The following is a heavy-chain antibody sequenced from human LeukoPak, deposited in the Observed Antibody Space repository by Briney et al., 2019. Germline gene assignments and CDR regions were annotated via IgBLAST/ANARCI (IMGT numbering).Heavy chain of an antibody. D-gene: IGHD3-10*01. V-gene: IGHV4-34*01. Sequence: KPSETLSLTCAVYGGSFSGYYWSWIRQPPGKGLEWIGEINHSGSTNYNPSLKSRVTTSVDTSKNQFSLKLSSVTAADTAVYYCAREYGSGSYYYYYYYGMDVWGQGTTVTVSS. CDR1: GGSFSGYY. CDR2: INHSGST. CDR3: AREYGSGSYYYYYYYGMDV. J-gene: IGHJ6*02.